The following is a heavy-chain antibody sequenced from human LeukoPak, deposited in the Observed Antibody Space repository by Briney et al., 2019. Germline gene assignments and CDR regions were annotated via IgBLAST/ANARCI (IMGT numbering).Heavy chain of an antibody. CDR3: ARDLGGLLAVSLDY. V-gene: IGHV1-2*02. CDR2: VNPDSGGT. CDR1: GYTFTGYY. Sequence: ASVKVSCKASGYTFTGYYIHWVRQAPGQGLEWMGWVNPDSGGTNYAQKFQGRVTMTRDTSISTAYMDLSRLRSDDTAVYYCARDLGGLLAVSLDYWGQGTLVTVSS. J-gene: IGHJ4*02. D-gene: IGHD2-8*02.